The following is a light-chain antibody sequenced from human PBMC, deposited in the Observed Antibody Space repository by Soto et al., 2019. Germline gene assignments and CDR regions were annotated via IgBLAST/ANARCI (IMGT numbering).Light chain of an antibody. J-gene: IGKJ1*01. V-gene: IGKV3-15*01. CDR2: DAS. Sequence: EVLMTQSPATLSVSPGERVILSCRASQRISNDLAWYQQKAGQAPRLLIYDASTRATGIPARFSGSGSGTEFTLTISSLQSEDFATYYCQQYETFSGTFGPGTKVEI. CDR3: QQYETFSGT. CDR1: QRISND.